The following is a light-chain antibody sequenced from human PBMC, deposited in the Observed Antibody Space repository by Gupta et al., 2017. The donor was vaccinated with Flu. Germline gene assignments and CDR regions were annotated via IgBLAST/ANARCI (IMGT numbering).Light chain of an antibody. CDR2: CAS. J-gene: IGKJ4*01. CDR3: HQYGERAGLT. Sequence: RSLSPGERATVTCTASPSLRSSNSSKYQQRTCKAPRLLIDCASNRTPSMPARLISGSSGTDFTPIISRLQPEDDAVYYCHQYGERAGLTFGGGTREEIK. CDR1: PSLRSSN. V-gene: IGKV3-20*01.